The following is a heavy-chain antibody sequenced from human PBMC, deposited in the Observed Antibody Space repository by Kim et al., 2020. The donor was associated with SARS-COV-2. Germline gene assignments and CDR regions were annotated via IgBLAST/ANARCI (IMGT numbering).Heavy chain of an antibody. J-gene: IGHJ5*02. CDR3: AKKRRGDRTLDP. D-gene: IGHD2-21*02. Sequence: YEDAGKGRFTISRDNSKNTLYLQMNSLRAEDTAVYYCAKKRRGDRTLDPWGQGTLVTVSS. V-gene: IGHV3-30*02.